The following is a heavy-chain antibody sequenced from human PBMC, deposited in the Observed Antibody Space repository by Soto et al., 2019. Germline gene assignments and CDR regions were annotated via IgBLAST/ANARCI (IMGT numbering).Heavy chain of an antibody. Sequence: GGSLRLSCAASGFILSSYAMHWVRQAPGKGLEWVSIISYDGSNKYYADSVKGRFTISRDNSKNTLYLQMNSLRPEDTAVYYCAKEIVWTVNPGPHPYYYYYYGMDVWGQGTTVTVSS. J-gene: IGHJ6*02. CDR2: ISYDGSNK. CDR1: GFILSSYA. V-gene: IGHV3-30*18. D-gene: IGHD4-4*01. CDR3: AKEIVWTVNPGPHPYYYYYYGMDV.